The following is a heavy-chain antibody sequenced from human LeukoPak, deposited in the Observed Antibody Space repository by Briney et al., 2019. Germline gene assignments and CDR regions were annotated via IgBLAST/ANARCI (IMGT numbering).Heavy chain of an antibody. J-gene: IGHJ4*02. Sequence: TGGSLRLSCAASGFIVSSNYMKWVRQAPGKGLEWVSIIYSGGATYYADSVKGRFTISRDNSKNTLYLQMNSLRAEDTAVYYCARDRNDYGDYGSYEVWGQGTLVTVSS. CDR1: GFIVSSNY. V-gene: IGHV3-53*01. D-gene: IGHD4-17*01. CDR3: ARDRNDYGDYGSYEV. CDR2: IYSGGAT.